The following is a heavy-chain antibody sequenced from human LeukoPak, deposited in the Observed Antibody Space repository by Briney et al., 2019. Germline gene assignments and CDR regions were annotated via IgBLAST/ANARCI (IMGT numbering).Heavy chain of an antibody. CDR2: IYYSGSTLYSGST. D-gene: IGHD1-26*01. Sequence: SETLSLTCTVSGDSVSKNYWTWIRQSPGKGLEWIGYIYYSGSTLYSGSTLYNPSLKSRVTISADSSKNHFSLTLSSVTAADTAVYYCAKGGSYYSFWGQGTLVTASS. J-gene: IGHJ4*02. CDR1: GDSVSKNY. V-gene: IGHV4-59*08. CDR3: AKGGSYYSF.